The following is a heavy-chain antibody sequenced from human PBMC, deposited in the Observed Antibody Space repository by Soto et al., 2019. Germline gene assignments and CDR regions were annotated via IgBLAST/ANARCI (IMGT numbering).Heavy chain of an antibody. CDR1: GFTFGDYA. D-gene: IGHD1-20*01. V-gene: IGHV3-49*03. CDR3: TRVNYNWNDGTNDY. J-gene: IGHJ4*02. CDR2: IRSKAYGGTT. Sequence: GGSLRLSCTASGFTFGDYAMSWFRQAPGKGLEWVGFIRSKAYGGTTEYAASVKGRFTISRDDSKSIAYLQMNSLKTEDTAVYYCTRVNYNWNDGTNDYWGQGTLVTVSS.